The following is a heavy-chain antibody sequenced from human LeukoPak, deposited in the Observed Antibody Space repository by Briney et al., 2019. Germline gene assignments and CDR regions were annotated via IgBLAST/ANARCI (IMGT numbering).Heavy chain of an antibody. Sequence: HTGGSLRLSCAASGFTFSSYGMSWVRQAPGKGLEWVSAISGSGGSTYYADSVKGRFTISRDNSKNTLYLQMNSLRGEDTAVYYCASGIRAFDNWGQGTLVTVSA. CDR2: ISGSGGST. J-gene: IGHJ4*02. V-gene: IGHV3-23*01. D-gene: IGHD1-26*01. CDR3: ASGIRAFDN. CDR1: GFTFSSYG.